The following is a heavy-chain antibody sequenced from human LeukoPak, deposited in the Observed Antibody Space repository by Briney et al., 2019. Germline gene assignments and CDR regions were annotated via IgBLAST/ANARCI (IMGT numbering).Heavy chain of an antibody. CDR2: FYHGGST. CDR3: ARHAGTYYYDARVPGGFDY. V-gene: IGHV4-38-2*02. D-gene: IGHD3-22*01. Sequence: SSETLSLTCTVSGYSISTGYYWDWIRQPPGKGLAWIGTFYHGGSTYYNPSLKSRVTISVDTSKNQFSLNLTSVTAADTAVYYCARHAGTYYYDARVPGGFDYWGQGTLVTVSS. J-gene: IGHJ4*02. CDR1: GYSISTGYY.